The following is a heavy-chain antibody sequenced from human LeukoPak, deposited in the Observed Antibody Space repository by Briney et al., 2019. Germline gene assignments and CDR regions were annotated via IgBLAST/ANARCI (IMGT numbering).Heavy chain of an antibody. CDR3: ATAIVVVPAALVRSYYMDV. J-gene: IGHJ6*03. CDR1: GGTFSSYA. CDR2: IIPIFGTA. V-gene: IGHV1-69*05. Sequence: SVKVSCKASGGTFSSYAISWVRQAPGQGLEWMGRIIPIFGTANYAQKFQGRATITTDESTSTAYMELSSLRSEDTAVYYCATAIVVVPAALVRSYYMDVWGKGTTVTVSS. D-gene: IGHD2-2*01.